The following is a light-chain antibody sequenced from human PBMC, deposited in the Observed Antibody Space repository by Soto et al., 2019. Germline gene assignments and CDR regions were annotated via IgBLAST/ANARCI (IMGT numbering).Light chain of an antibody. Sequence: QSVLTQPPSVSGAPGQRVTISCTGSSSNMGANYDVHWYQQLPGTAPKLLIYGKSNRPSGVPDRFSGSKSGTSASLAITGLQAEDEADYYCQSYDSSLNGWVFGGGTKVTVL. J-gene: IGLJ3*02. CDR1: SSNMGANYD. V-gene: IGLV1-40*01. CDR3: QSYDSSLNGWV. CDR2: GKS.